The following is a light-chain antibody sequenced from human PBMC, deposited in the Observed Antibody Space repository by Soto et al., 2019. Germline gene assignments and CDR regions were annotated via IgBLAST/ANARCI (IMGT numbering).Light chain of an antibody. Sequence: DIQMTQSPSSLSASVGDRVIITCRASQSISNHLNWYQQKPGKAPKLLIFAASSLQSGVPSRSSGSRSGPDFTLTISSLQPEDFATYYCQQRYSSPPTFGQGTKLDIK. V-gene: IGKV1-39*01. CDR2: AAS. J-gene: IGKJ1*01. CDR3: QQRYSSPPT. CDR1: QSISNH.